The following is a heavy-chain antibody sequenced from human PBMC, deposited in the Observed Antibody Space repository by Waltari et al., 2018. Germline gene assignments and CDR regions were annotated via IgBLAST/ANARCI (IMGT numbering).Heavy chain of an antibody. V-gene: IGHV1-69*13. J-gene: IGHJ6*02. CDR2: IIPIFGTA. D-gene: IGHD2-15*01. CDR3: AGDSGGNYYGMDV. CDR1: GGTFSSYA. Sequence: QVQLVQSGAEVKKPGSSVKVSCKASGGTFSSYAISWVRQAPGQGLEWMGGIIPIFGTANYVQKCQGRVTITADESTSAADMELSSLRSEDTAVYYCAGDSGGNYYGMDVWGQGTTVTVSS.